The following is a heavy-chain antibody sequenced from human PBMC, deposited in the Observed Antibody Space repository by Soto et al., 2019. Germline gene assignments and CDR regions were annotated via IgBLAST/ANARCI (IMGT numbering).Heavy chain of an antibody. CDR2: ISYDGSNK. D-gene: IGHD6-19*01. CDR1: GFTFSSYA. J-gene: IGHJ4*02. V-gene: IGHV3-30-3*01. CDR3: ARDPVYISGWPEDLDY. Sequence: QVQLVESGGGLVQPGRSLRLSCAASGFTFSSYAMHWVRQAPGKGLEWVAVISYDGSNKYYADSVKGRFTISRDNSKNTLYLQMNSLRGEDTAVYYCARDPVYISGWPEDLDYWGQGTLVTVSS.